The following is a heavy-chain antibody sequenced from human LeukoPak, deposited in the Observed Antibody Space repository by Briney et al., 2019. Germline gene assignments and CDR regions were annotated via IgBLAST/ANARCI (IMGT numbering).Heavy chain of an antibody. J-gene: IGHJ4*02. D-gene: IGHD6-13*01. Sequence: GESLKISCKGSGDSFTFYWIGWVRQMPGKGLEWMRIIYPGDSDTRYGPSFQGQVTISADRSTNTAYLQWSSLKASDTAIYYCGRGGGAATGTFDYWGQGTLVTVSS. CDR2: IYPGDSDT. CDR3: GRGGGAATGTFDY. CDR1: GDSFTFYW. V-gene: IGHV5-51*01.